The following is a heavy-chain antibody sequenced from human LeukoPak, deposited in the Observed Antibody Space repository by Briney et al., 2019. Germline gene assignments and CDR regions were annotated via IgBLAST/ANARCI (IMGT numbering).Heavy chain of an antibody. J-gene: IGHJ4*02. D-gene: IGHD1-26*01. CDR2: INPNSGGT. CDR3: ATELH. V-gene: IGHV1-2*02. Sequence: ASVKVSCKASGYTFTGYYIHWVRQAPGQGLEWMGWINPNSGGTNYTQKFQGRVTMTEDTSTDTAYMELSSLRSEDTAVYYCATELHWGQGTLVTVSS. CDR1: GYTFTGYY.